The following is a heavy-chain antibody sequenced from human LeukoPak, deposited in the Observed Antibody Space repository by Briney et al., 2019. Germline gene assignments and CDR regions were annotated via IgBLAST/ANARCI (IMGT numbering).Heavy chain of an antibody. CDR2: IAAGGGGI. J-gene: IGHJ4*02. V-gene: IGHV3-23*01. Sequence: GGSLRLSCAASGFTFSSYAMSWVRQAPGKGLEWVSVIAAGGGGIQYADSVEGRFTISRDNSKNTVYLQMNSLSPEDAAVYYCARDVNRGYCSDGSCYLFDYWGQGTLVTVSS. CDR3: ARDVNRGYCSDGSCYLFDY. D-gene: IGHD2-15*01. CDR1: GFTFSSYA.